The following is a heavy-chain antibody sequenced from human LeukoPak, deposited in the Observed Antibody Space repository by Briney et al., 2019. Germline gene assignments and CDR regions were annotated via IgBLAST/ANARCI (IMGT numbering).Heavy chain of an antibody. D-gene: IGHD3-10*01. V-gene: IGHV1-46*01. CDR3: SRDFYGSGSARNDY. Sequence: ASVKVSCKASGYIFTCYYMHWVRQAPGQGLEWMGIINPSGGSTTYAQKFQGRVTMTRDTSTSTVYMELSSLRSEDTAVYYCSRDFYGSGSARNDYWGQGTLVTVSS. CDR1: GYIFTCYY. CDR2: INPSGGST. J-gene: IGHJ4*02.